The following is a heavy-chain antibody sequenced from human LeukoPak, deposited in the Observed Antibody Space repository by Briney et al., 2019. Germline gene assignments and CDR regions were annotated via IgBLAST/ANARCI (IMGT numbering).Heavy chain of an antibody. Sequence: SETLSLTCTVSGGSISSSSYYWGWIRQPPGKGLEWIGSIYYSGSTYYNPSFKSRVTISVDTSKNQFSLKLSSVTAADTAVYYCARLFEGYYFDYWGQGTLVTVSS. CDR1: GGSISSSSYY. V-gene: IGHV4-39*01. J-gene: IGHJ4*02. CDR3: ARLFEGYYFDY. CDR2: IYYSGST.